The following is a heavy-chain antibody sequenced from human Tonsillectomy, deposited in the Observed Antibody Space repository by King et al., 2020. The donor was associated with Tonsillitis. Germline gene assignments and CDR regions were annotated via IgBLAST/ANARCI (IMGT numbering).Heavy chain of an antibody. Sequence: QLQESAPGLVKPSQTLSLTCTVSGDSLSSADSYWTWIRQVSGKGLEWIGYISNSGTTYYNPSLKSRLTLSLDTPRNQFSLRLNSVTAADTAVYYCAKETATDTIDFWGQGTLVTVS. V-gene: IGHV4-30-4*01. CDR3: AKETATDTIDF. CDR1: GDSLSSADSY. J-gene: IGHJ4*02. CDR2: ISNSGTT. D-gene: IGHD5-18*01.